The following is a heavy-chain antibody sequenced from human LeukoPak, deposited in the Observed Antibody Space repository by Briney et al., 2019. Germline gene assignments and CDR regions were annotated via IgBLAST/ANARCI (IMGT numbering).Heavy chain of an antibody. Sequence: GASVTVSFTSSGSTFTIYGISWVRQAPGPGLEWMGCISADNGNTKYSHQNLQGSVTITTDTSTSTAYHELRSLRSDDTSVYYCARCSGGSCYLPFDYWGQGTLVSVCS. CDR1: GSTFTIYG. D-gene: IGHD2-15*01. V-gene: IGHV1-18*01. CDR2: ISADNGNT. CDR3: ARCSGGSCYLPFDY. J-gene: IGHJ4*02.